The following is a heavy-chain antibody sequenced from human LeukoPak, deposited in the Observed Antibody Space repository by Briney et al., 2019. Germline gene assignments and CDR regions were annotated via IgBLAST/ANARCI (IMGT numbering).Heavy chain of an antibody. CDR3: ARQILCYYFDY. D-gene: IGHD2-8*02. J-gene: IGHJ4*02. CDR1: GYTFTIYG. CDR2: ISAYGNT. V-gene: IGHV1-18*01. Sequence: VASVRLSCKTSGYTFTIYGISWVRQAPGQGLEWMGLISAYGNTNYAQNLQGRVTMTTDTSTSTAYMELRSLRSDDTAVYYCARQILCYYFDYWAKGTWATASS.